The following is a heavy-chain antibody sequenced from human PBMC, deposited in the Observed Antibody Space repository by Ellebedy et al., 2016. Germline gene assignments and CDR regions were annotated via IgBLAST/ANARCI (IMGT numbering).Heavy chain of an antibody. CDR2: MNPNSGNT. D-gene: IGHD2-2*01. CDR1: GYTFTSYD. Sequence: ASVKVSCXASGYTFTSYDINWVRQATGQGLEWMGWMNPNSGNTGYAQKFQGRVTMTRNTSISTAYMELSSLRSEDTAVYYCARVHCSSTSCLLDYWGQGTLVTVSS. V-gene: IGHV1-8*01. CDR3: ARVHCSSTSCLLDY. J-gene: IGHJ4*02.